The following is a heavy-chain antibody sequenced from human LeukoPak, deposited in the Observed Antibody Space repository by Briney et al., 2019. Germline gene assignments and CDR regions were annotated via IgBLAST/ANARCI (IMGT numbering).Heavy chain of an antibody. Sequence: ASVKVSCKASGYTFTGYGISWVRQAPGQGLEWMGGISAYNGNTNYAQKLQGRVTMTTDTSTSTAYMELRRLRSDETAVYYCARDGPPAIVVMVYARHSSGWTYWGQGTLVTVSS. J-gene: IGHJ4*02. V-gene: IGHV1-18*01. CDR1: GYTFTGYG. CDR3: ARDGPPAIVVMVYARHSSGWTY. CDR2: ISAYNGNT. D-gene: IGHD2-8*01.